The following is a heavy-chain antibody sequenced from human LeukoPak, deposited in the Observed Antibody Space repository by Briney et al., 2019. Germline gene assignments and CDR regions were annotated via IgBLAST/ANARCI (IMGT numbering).Heavy chain of an antibody. CDR1: GYTFTSYG. J-gene: IGHJ4*02. CDR3: ARDARRGYSYGSFDY. CDR2: ISAYNGNT. Sequence: ASVKVSCKASGYTFTSYGISWVRQAPGQGLEWMGWISAYNGNTNYAQKLQGRVTMTTDTSTSTAYMELRSLRSDDTAVYYCARDARRGYSYGSFDYWGQGTLVTVSS. V-gene: IGHV1-18*01. D-gene: IGHD5-18*01.